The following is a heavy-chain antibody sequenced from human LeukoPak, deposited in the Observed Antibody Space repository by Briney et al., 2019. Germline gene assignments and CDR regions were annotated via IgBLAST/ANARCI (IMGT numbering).Heavy chain of an antibody. Sequence: PGGSLRLSCAASGFTFSSYAMHWVRQAPGKGLEWVAVISYDGSNKYYADSVKGLFTISRDNSKNTLYLQMNSLRAEDTAVYYCARSIGYSSGWYAYWGQGTLVTVSS. D-gene: IGHD6-19*01. CDR2: ISYDGSNK. CDR3: ARSIGYSSGWYAY. CDR1: GFTFSSYA. J-gene: IGHJ4*02. V-gene: IGHV3-30*04.